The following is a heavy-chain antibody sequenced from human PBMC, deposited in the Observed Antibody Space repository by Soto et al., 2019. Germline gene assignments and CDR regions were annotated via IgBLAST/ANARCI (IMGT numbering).Heavy chain of an antibody. Sequence: EVKLLESGGGLVQPGGSLRLSCAASGFNFNNYAMTWVRQAPGKGLEWVSTIIAGGASTYYADSVKGRFSISRDNSQNTLYLQMNSLRADDTALYYCAKKYSYGSGSYLYHFDYWGQGTLVTVSS. V-gene: IGHV3-23*01. CDR3: AKKYSYGSGSYLYHFDY. CDR1: GFNFNNYA. J-gene: IGHJ4*02. CDR2: IIAGGAST. D-gene: IGHD3-10*01.